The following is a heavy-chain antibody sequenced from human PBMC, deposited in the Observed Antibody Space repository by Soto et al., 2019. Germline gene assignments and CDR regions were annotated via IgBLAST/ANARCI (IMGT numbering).Heavy chain of an antibody. V-gene: IGHV4-31*03. J-gene: IGHJ2*01. CDR3: ARALDEDGGSYWYCDL. Sequence: QVQLQESGPGLLKPSQTLSLTCTVSGGSISSGDYYWSWIRQHPGKGLEWIGYIYNSESTYYNPSPKSRATIPVDTSKNQFSLRLSSVTAADTAVYYCARALDEDGGSYWYCDLWGRGTLVTVSS. CDR2: IYNSEST. D-gene: IGHD3-16*01. CDR1: GGSISSGDYY.